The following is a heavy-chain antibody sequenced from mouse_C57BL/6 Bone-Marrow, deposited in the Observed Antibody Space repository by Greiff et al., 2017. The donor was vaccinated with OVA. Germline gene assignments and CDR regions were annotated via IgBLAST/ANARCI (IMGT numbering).Heavy chain of an antibody. CDR2: IYPSDSET. CDR3: ARTGFTTVVPEEFAY. D-gene: IGHD1-1*01. Sequence: QVQLQQPGAELVRPGSSVKLSCKASGYTFTSYWMDWVKQRPGQGLEWIGNIYPSDSETHYNQKFKDKATLTVDKSSSTAYMQLSSLTSEDSAVYYCARTGFTTVVPEEFAYWGQGTLVTVSA. CDR1: GYTFTSYW. J-gene: IGHJ3*01. V-gene: IGHV1-61*01.